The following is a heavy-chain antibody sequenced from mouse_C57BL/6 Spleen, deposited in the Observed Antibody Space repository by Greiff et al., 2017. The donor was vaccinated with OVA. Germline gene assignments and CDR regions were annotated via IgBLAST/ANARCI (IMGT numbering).Heavy chain of an antibody. CDR3: ARAKGIYSNYCYFDY. CDR2: INPNYGTT. J-gene: IGHJ2*01. V-gene: IGHV1-39*01. Sequence: EVQLKESGPELVKPGASVKISCKASGYSFTDYNMYWVKQSNGKSLEWIGVINPNYGTTSYNQKFKGKATLTVDQSSSTAYMQLNSLTSEDSAVYYCARAKGIYSNYCYFDYWGQGTTLTVSS. D-gene: IGHD2-5*01. CDR1: GYSFTDYN.